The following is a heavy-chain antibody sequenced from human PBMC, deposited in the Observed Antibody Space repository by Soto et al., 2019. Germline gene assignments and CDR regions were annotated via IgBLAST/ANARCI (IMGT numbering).Heavy chain of an antibody. Sequence: ASVKVSCKAPGDTFTSSYLNWVRQAPGQGLEWMGVINPHSGSTKYAQKFQGRITMTRDTSRSTVYMELSSLRSDDTAIYYCARSSGGNFGIIIEGSNWFDPWGQGTLVTVSS. CDR3: ARSSGGNFGIIIEGSNWFDP. J-gene: IGHJ5*02. CDR1: GDTFTSSY. D-gene: IGHD3-3*01. V-gene: IGHV1-46*01. CDR2: INPHSGST.